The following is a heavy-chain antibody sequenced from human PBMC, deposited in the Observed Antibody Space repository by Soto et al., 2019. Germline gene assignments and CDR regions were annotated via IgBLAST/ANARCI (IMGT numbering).Heavy chain of an antibody. Sequence: QVQLQESGPGLVKPSGTLSLTCAVSGGSISSNNWWSWVRQPPGKGLEWIGEIYHSGSTNYNPSRXSXVNXSVDKSKNQFSLKLSSVTAADTAVFYCARGLILDYWGQGTLVTVSS. D-gene: IGHD3-16*01. CDR1: GGSISSNNW. CDR3: ARGLILDY. V-gene: IGHV4-4*02. J-gene: IGHJ4*02. CDR2: IYHSGST.